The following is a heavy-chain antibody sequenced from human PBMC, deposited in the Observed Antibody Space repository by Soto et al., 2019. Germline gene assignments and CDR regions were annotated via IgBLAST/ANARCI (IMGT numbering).Heavy chain of an antibody. D-gene: IGHD3-3*01. Sequence: QVQLVQSGAEVKKPGSSVKVSCKASGGTFSSYAISWVRQAPGQGLEWMGGIIPIFGTANYAQKFQGRVTITADESTRTADMELSSLRSEDTAVYYCARARASGVVPQAHFDYWGQGTLVTVSS. CDR1: GGTFSSYA. CDR2: IIPIFGTA. J-gene: IGHJ4*02. CDR3: ARARASGVVPQAHFDY. V-gene: IGHV1-69*12.